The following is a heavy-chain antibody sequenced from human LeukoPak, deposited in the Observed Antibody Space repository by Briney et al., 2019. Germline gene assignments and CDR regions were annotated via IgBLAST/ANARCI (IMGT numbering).Heavy chain of an antibody. Sequence: GGSLRLSCAASGFTFSSHAMSWVRQAPGKGLEWVSTVSGGGVTTYYADSAKGRFTISRDNSKNTLYLQMNSLTAEDTAVYYCPKQSYASGWNPFDYWGQGILVTVSS. CDR2: VSGGGVTT. V-gene: IGHV3-23*01. CDR3: PKQSYASGWNPFDY. J-gene: IGHJ4*02. D-gene: IGHD6-19*01. CDR1: GFTFSSHA.